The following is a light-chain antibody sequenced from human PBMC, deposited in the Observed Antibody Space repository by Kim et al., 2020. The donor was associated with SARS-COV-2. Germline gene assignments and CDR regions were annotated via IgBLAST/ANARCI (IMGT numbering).Light chain of an antibody. CDR2: DAS. CDR1: QSDSSNY. V-gene: IGKV3-20*01. J-gene: IGKJ1*01. CDR3: QQYGSSPVT. Sequence: SPGERATLSCRASQSDSSNYLAWYQQKPGQAPRLFIYDASTRATGIPDRCSGSGSGTDFTLIISRREPEDFAVYYCQQYGSSPVTFGQGTKVDIK.